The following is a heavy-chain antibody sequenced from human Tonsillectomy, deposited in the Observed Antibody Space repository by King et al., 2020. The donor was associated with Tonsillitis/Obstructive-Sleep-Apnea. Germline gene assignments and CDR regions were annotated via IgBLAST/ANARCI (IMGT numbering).Heavy chain of an antibody. V-gene: IGHV3-21*01. J-gene: IGHJ6*02. CDR1: GFTFNSYS. D-gene: IGHD4-17*01. Sequence: VQLVESGGGLVKPGGSLRLSCAASGFTFNSYSMNWVRQAPGKGLEWVSSISGSSSYIYYADSVKGRFTISRDNAKNSLFLQMNSLRAEDTAVYYCATAYGDTPYYYGMDVWGLGTTVTVSS. CDR2: ISGSSSYI. CDR3: ATAYGDTPYYYGMDV.